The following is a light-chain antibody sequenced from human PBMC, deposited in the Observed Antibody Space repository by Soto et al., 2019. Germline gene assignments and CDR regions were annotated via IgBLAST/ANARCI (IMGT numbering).Light chain of an antibody. CDR3: QKYDHAPLT. J-gene: IGKJ4*01. CDR2: DTS. Sequence: EVVLTQSPATLSVSPGEGVTLSCRASQGIGDTLAWYQHKPGQTPRLLIYDTSARATGVPSRFSGSGSGPDFTLTISSLQPEDVATYYCQKYDHAPLTFGGGTKVDIK. V-gene: IGKV3-15*01. CDR1: QGIGDT.